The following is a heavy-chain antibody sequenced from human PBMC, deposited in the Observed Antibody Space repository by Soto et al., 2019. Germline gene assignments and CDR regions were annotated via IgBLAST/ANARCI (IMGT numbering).Heavy chain of an antibody. CDR2: IAYDGSNK. CDR3: ARGGRLVVAATGFDY. D-gene: IGHD2-15*01. J-gene: IGHJ4*02. CDR1: GFTFSSYA. Sequence: QVQLVESGGGVVQPGRSLRLSCAASGFTFSSYALHWVRQAPGKGLEWVAVIAYDGSNKYYADSVKGRFTSSRDNSKNRLYPQMNSLSAEDTAVYYCARGGRLVVAATGFDYWGQGTPVTVSS. V-gene: IGHV3-30-3*01.